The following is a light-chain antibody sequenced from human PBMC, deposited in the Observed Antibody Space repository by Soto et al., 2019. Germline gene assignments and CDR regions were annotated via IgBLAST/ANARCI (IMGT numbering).Light chain of an antibody. CDR2: GAS. Sequence: EIVLTQSPGTLSLSPGERATLSCRASQSVSSNLAWYQQKPGQAHRLLIYGASNRATGIPARFSGSGSGTDFTLTIRNLEPEDLAVYYCQQHSHWPPWTFGQGTKVDIK. V-gene: IGKV3-11*01. J-gene: IGKJ1*01. CDR3: QQHSHWPPWT. CDR1: QSVSSN.